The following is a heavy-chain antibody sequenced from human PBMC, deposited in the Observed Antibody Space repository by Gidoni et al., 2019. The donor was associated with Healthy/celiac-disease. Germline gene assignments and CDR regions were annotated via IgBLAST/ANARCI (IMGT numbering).Heavy chain of an antibody. V-gene: IGHV3-23*01. CDR3: AWDGDRYHSSGWYIAFDI. CDR1: GFPFSGYA. D-gene: IGHD6-19*01. CDR2: ISGSGGST. J-gene: IGHJ3*02. Sequence: EVQLLESGGGLVQPGGSLRLSCAASGFPFSGYAMSWVRQAPGKGLEWVSAISGSGGSTYYADSVKGRFTISRDNSKNTLYLQMNSLRAEDTAVYYCAWDGDRYHSSGWYIAFDIWGQGTMVTVSS.